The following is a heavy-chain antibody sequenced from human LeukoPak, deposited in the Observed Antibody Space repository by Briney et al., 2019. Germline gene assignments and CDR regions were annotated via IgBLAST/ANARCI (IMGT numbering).Heavy chain of an antibody. CDR3: ARDCSSTTCQLLIPYYYGMDV. D-gene: IGHD2-2*01. CDR2: ISAYNGDT. J-gene: IGHJ6*02. Sequence: ASVKVSCKASGDTFTNYGISWVRQAPGQGLEWMGWISAYNGDTNYPQKFQGRVTMTTDTSTNTAYMELRSLRSDDTAVYYCARDCSSTTCQLLIPYYYGMDVWGQGTTVTVSS. V-gene: IGHV1-18*01. CDR1: GDTFTNYG.